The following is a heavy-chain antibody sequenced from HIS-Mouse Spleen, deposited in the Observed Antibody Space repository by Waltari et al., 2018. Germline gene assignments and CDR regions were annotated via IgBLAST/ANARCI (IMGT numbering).Heavy chain of an antibody. CDR1: GGSISSYY. CDR2: IYTSGST. Sequence: QVQLQESGPGLVKPSETLSLTCTVSGGSISSYYWSWIRSPAGKGLEWIGRIYTSGSTNYNPSLKSRVTMSVDTSKNQFSLKLSSVTAADTAVYYCARSHEPSRDYYFDYWGQGTLVTVSS. V-gene: IGHV4-4*07. CDR3: ARSHEPSRDYYFDY. J-gene: IGHJ4*02.